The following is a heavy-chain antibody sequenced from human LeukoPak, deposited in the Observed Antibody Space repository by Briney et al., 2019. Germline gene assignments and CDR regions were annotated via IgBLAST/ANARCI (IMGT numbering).Heavy chain of an antibody. CDR3: ARDQDSGSYYFSPEAFDY. V-gene: IGHV3-21*01. D-gene: IGHD1-26*01. CDR2: ISSSSSYI. CDR1: GFTFSSYS. J-gene: IGHJ4*02. Sequence: GGSLRLSCAASGFTFSSYSMNWFRQAPGKGLDWVSSISSSSSYIYYADSVKGRFTISRDNAKNSLYLQMNSLRAEDTAVYYCARDQDSGSYYFSPEAFDYWGQGTLVTVSS.